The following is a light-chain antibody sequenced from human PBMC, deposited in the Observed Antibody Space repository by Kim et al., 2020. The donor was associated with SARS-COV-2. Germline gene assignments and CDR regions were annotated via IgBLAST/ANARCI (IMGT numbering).Light chain of an antibody. CDR3: QAWDSSTAVV. CDR2: QDS. Sequence: SYELTQPPSVSVSPGQTASITCSGDKLGDKYACWYQQKPGQSPVLVIYQDSKRPSGIPVRFSGSNSGNTATLTISRTQAMDEADSYCQAWDSSTAVVFGG. V-gene: IGLV3-1*01. J-gene: IGLJ2*01. CDR1: KLGDKY.